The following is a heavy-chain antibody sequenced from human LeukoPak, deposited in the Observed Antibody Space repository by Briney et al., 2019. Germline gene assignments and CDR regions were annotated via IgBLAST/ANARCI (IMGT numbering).Heavy chain of an antibody. CDR2: INPDSGST. V-gene: IGHV1-46*01. D-gene: IGHD6-19*01. CDR1: GYTFTTYY. Sequence: VASVKVSCKASGYTFTTYYIHWVRQAPGQGLEWMGIINPDSGSTSYAPKFQGRVTMTRDTSTSTVYMELSSLRSDDTAVYYCARSYSSGSLLYWGQGTLVTVCS. CDR3: ARSYSSGSLLY. J-gene: IGHJ4*02.